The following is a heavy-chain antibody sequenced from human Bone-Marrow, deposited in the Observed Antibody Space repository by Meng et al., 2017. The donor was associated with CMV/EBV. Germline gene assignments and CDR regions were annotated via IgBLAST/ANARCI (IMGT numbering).Heavy chain of an antibody. J-gene: IGHJ3*01. D-gene: IGHD1-26*01. CDR2: INTGTTK. CDR3: ARDYPGSEGDAFDF. CDR1: GFTFSGFE. V-gene: IGHV3-48*03. Sequence: GESLKISCAASGFTFSGFEMNWVRQAPGKGLEWVSYINTGTTKYYADSVKGRYTISRDNAKNSLYLRMNSLRAEDTALYYCARDYPGSEGDAFDFWGQGTMVTVSS.